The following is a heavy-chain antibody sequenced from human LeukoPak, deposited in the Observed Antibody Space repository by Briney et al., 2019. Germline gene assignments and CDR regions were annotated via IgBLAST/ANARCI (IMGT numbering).Heavy chain of an antibody. CDR3: AKDILMVGGDY. V-gene: IGHV3-33*06. D-gene: IGHD3-10*02. CDR1: GFTFSSYG. Sequence: GGSLRLSCVASGFTFSSYGMHWVRQAPGKGLEWVAVIWYDGSNKYYADSVKGRFTISRDNSKNTLYLQMNSLRAEDTAVYYCAKDILMVGGDYWGQGTLVTVSS. CDR2: IWYDGSNK. J-gene: IGHJ4*02.